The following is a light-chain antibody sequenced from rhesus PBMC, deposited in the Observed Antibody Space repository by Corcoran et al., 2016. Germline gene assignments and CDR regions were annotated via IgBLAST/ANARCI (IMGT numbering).Light chain of an antibody. CDR1: QAISES. V-gene: IGKV1-32*01. J-gene: IGKJ4*01. CDR3: QQYHSLPLT. CDR2: YAK. Sequence: IQMTQSPSSLSASVGDRVTITCRSSQAISESVQWFQQKPGKAPKLLILYAKSLESGVPSMFSDSGAGPDFTLTISSLQPEDFATYYCQQYHSLPLTFGGGTKVDIK.